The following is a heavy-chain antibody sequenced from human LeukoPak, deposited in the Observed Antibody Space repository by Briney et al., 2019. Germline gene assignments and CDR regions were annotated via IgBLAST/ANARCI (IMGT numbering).Heavy chain of an antibody. J-gene: IGHJ4*02. Sequence: GGSLRLSCAASGFTFSNYAMSWVRQAPGKGLESVANIKQDGSEKYYVDSVKGRFTISRDNAKNSLYLQMNSLRAEDTAVYYCARDHYYYDSSGYYSFDYWGQGTLVTVSS. CDR1: GFTFSNYA. CDR3: ARDHYYYDSSGYYSFDY. D-gene: IGHD3-22*01. CDR2: IKQDGSEK. V-gene: IGHV3-7*03.